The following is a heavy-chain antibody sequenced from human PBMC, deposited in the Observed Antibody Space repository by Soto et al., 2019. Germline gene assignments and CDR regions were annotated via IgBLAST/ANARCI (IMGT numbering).Heavy chain of an antibody. V-gene: IGHV1-45*02. CDR3: ASGGAGSGPFTWELPDH. CDR2: LTPFSGDF. Sequence: QMQLVQSGAEVKKTGSTVTVSCKALGNTFTYRYLHWVRQAPGQALEWMGWLTPFSGDFHYAQKFPERVTLTRDRSLSTAYMRMSSLGSEDTAMYYCASGGAGSGPFTWELPDHWGQGTLVTVSA. CDR1: GNTFTYRY. J-gene: IGHJ4*02. D-gene: IGHD1-26*01.